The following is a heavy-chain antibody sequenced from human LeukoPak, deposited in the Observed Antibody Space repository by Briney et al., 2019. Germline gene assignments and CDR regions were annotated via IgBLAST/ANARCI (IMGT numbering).Heavy chain of an antibody. V-gene: IGHV1-2*02. J-gene: IGHJ4*02. D-gene: IGHD1-26*01. CDR3: ARGSGSYFDY. CDR1: GYSFTGHY. CDR2: INPNTGGT. Sequence: GASVKVSCKASGYSFTGHYIHWVRQAPGQGLEWMGCINPNTGGTNYAQKFQGRVTMTSDTSISTAYMELSRLRSDDTAVYYCARGSGSYFDYWGQGTLVTVSS.